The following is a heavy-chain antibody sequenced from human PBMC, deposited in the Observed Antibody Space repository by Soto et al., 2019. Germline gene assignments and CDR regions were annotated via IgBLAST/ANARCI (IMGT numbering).Heavy chain of an antibody. CDR2: ISYDGSNK. CDR1: GFTFSSYG. Sequence: PGGSLRLSCAASGFTFSSYGMHWVRQAPGKGLERVAVISYDGSNKYYADSVKGRFTISRDNSKNTLYLQMNSLRAEDTAVYYCAKETWTRDAFDIWGQGTMVTVSS. J-gene: IGHJ3*02. CDR3: AKETWTRDAFDI. V-gene: IGHV3-30*18. D-gene: IGHD5-12*01.